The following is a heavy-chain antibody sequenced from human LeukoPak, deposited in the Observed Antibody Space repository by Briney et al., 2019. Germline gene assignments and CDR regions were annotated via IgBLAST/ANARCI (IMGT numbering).Heavy chain of an antibody. Sequence: PGGFLRLSCAAAGFSFSSHGMYWVRQAPGKGLEWLAFIRFNGTFTYYGDSVKGRFTISGDNPKNTLYLQMNSLRPEDTAVYYCARDPQANSGLGYWGQGTLVIVFS. D-gene: IGHD5-12*01. CDR2: IRFNGTFT. CDR1: GFSFSSHG. J-gene: IGHJ4*02. V-gene: IGHV3-30*02. CDR3: ARDPQANSGLGY.